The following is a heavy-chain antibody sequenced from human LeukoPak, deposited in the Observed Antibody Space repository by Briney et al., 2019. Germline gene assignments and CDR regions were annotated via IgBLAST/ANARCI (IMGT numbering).Heavy chain of an antibody. CDR1: GYTFTSYG. CDR3: ARGLAVATAYYFDY. V-gene: IGHV1-18*01. Sequence: GASVKVSCKASGYTFTSYGINWVRQAPGQGLEWMGWISAYNSNTNYAQKLQGRVTMTTDTSTSTAYMELRSLRSDDTAVYYCARGLAVATAYYFDYWGQGALVTVSS. CDR2: ISAYNSNT. J-gene: IGHJ4*02. D-gene: IGHD5-12*01.